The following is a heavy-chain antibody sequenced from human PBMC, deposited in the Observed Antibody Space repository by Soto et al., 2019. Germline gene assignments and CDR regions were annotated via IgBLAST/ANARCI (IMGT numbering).Heavy chain of an antibody. V-gene: IGHV1-18*01. CDR2: ISAYNANT. CDR3: ARHIAAAANYYYGLDL. J-gene: IGHJ6*02. CDR1: GYSFTSYG. D-gene: IGHD6-13*01. Sequence: GASVKVSCKASGYSFTSYGISWVRQATGQGLEWMGWISAYNANTNYAQKFQGRVTMTTDTSTSTGYMELRSLRSEDTAVYYCARHIAAAANYYYGLDLSGQGTTVTVSS.